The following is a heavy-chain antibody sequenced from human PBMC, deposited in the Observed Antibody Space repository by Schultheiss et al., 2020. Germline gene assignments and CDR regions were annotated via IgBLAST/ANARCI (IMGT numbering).Heavy chain of an antibody. J-gene: IGHJ1*01. CDR2: IYYSGST. Sequence: SATLSLTCTVSGGSVNSGGYYWSWIRQYPGKGLEWIGYIYYSGSTNYNPSLKSRVTISVDTSKNQFSLKLSSVTAEDTALYYCAKTAVAGTGYFQHWGQGTLVTVAS. D-gene: IGHD6-19*01. V-gene: IGHV4-61*08. CDR1: GGSVNSGGYY. CDR3: AKTAVAGTGYFQH.